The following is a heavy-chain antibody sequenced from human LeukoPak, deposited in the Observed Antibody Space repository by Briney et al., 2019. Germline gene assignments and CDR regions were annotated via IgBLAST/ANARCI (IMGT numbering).Heavy chain of an antibody. CDR2: IHYSGGT. J-gene: IGHJ5*02. Sequence: SETLSLTCTVSGGSISNYYCSWIRQPPGKGLEWIGYIHYSGGTNYNTSLKSRVTIAVDTSKNQFSLKLTSVTAADTAVYFCARSPSHPNWFDPWGQGTLVTVSS. V-gene: IGHV4-59*01. CDR3: ARSPSHPNWFDP. CDR1: GGSISNYY.